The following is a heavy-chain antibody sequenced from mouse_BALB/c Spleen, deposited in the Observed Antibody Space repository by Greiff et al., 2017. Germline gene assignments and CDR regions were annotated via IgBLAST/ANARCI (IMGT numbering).Heavy chain of an antibody. CDR2: ISYSGST. Sequence: EVKVEESGPGLVKPSQSLSLTCTVTGYSITSDYAWNWIRQFPGNKLEWMGYISYSGSTSYNPSLKSRISITRDTSKNQFFLQLNSVTTEDTATYYCARGGYYGYDDGWFAYWGQGTLVTVSA. D-gene: IGHD2-2*01. V-gene: IGHV3-2*02. CDR1: GYSITSDYA. J-gene: IGHJ3*01. CDR3: ARGGYYGYDDGWFAY.